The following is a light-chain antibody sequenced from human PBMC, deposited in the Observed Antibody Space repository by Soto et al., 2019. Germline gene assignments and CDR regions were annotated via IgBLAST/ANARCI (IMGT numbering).Light chain of an antibody. J-gene: IGKJ1*01. V-gene: IGKV1-39*01. CDR3: QQSYSSPPT. Sequence: IQITQSPSSLSASVEDRVIITCRASQSISNHLNWYQQKPGKAPKLLIFAASSLQSGVPSRFSGSRSGPDFTLTISSLQPEDFATYYCQQSYSSPPTFGQGTKVDNK. CDR1: QSISNH. CDR2: AAS.